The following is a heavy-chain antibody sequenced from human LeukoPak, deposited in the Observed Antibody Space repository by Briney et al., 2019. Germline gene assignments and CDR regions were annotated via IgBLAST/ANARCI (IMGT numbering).Heavy chain of an antibody. J-gene: IGHJ4*02. CDR2: IHYSGTT. CDR1: GDSISNYY. CDR3: ARDSRGGGPDFDY. Sequence: SETLSLTCTVSGDSISNYYWAWIRQPPGKGLEWIGYIHYSGTTYYNPSLKSRVTISVDSSRTQFSLKLSFVTAADTAVYYCARDSRGGGPDFDYWGQGTLVTVSS. D-gene: IGHD3-16*01. V-gene: IGHV4-59*01.